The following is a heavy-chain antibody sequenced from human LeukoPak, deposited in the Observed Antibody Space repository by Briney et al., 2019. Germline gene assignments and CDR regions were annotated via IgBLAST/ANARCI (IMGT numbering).Heavy chain of an antibody. J-gene: IGHJ5*02. D-gene: IGHD4-17*01. CDR3: ARAEISVTTGDLDL. Sequence: VASVKVSCKASGYTFTSYDINWVRQATGQGLEWMGWINPHSGYTKFAQKFQGRVTMTRDTSSSTAYMELKRLASDDTAVYYCARAEISVTTGDLDLWGQGALVIVSS. CDR2: INPHSGYT. CDR1: GYTFTSYD. V-gene: IGHV1-8*01.